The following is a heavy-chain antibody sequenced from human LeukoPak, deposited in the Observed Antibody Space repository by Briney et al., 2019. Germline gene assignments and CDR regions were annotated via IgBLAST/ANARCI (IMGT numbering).Heavy chain of an antibody. CDR1: GYTFASYG. Sequence: GASVKISCKACGYTFASYGISWVRQAPGQGLEWMGWISAYNGNTSYAQKLQGRVTMTTDTSTSTAYMELRSLRSDDTAVYYCARTGFLEWLLPFDPWGQGTLVTVSS. D-gene: IGHD3-3*01. V-gene: IGHV1-18*01. CDR2: ISAYNGNT. J-gene: IGHJ5*02. CDR3: ARTGFLEWLLPFDP.